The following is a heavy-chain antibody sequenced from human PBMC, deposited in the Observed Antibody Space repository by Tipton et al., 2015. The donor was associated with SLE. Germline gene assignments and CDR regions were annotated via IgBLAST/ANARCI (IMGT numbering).Heavy chain of an antibody. D-gene: IGHD6-6*01. V-gene: IGHV4-39*02. Sequence: TLSLTCTVSGGSISSSSYYWGWIRQPPGKGLEWIGSIYYSGSTYYNPSLKSRVTISVDTSKNQFSLKLSSVTAADTAVYYCAKDPGIAARHYWYFDLWGRGTLVTVSS. J-gene: IGHJ2*01. CDR1: GGSISSSSYY. CDR3: AKDPGIAARHYWYFDL. CDR2: IYYSGST.